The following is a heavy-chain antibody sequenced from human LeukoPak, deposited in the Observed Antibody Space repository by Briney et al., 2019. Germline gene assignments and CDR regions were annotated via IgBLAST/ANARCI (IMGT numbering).Heavy chain of an antibody. CDR1: GFTFGDYA. J-gene: IGHJ4*02. D-gene: IGHD6-19*01. CDR2: IRSKRFGGAT. CDR3: TRDILSGCFYFDF. V-gene: IGHV3-49*04. Sequence: GGSLRLSCTASGFTFGDYAMSWVRQAPGKGLEWIGFIRSKRFGGATEYAASVRGRFTISRDDSKSVAYLHMNSLKTEDTAVYLCTRDILSGCFYFDFWGQGTLVTVSS.